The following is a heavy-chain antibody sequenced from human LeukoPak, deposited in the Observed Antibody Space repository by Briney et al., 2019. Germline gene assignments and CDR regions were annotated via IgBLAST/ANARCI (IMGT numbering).Heavy chain of an antibody. Sequence: GGSLRLSCAASGFTFSSYTMNWVRQAPGKGLERVSAISGSGVGTYYADSVKGRFTISRDNSWNTLYLQMSSLRAEDTAVYYCTTITAAGYIDYWGQGTLVTVSS. CDR3: TTITAAGYIDY. V-gene: IGHV3-23*01. CDR2: ISGSGVGT. CDR1: GFTFSSYT. D-gene: IGHD6-13*01. J-gene: IGHJ4*02.